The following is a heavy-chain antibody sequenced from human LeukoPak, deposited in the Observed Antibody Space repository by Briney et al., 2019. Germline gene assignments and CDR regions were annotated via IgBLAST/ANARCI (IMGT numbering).Heavy chain of an antibody. CDR3: ARDFEVTTMTTSRFDY. J-gene: IGHJ4*02. V-gene: IGHV3-21*01. CDR2: ISSISYI. CDR1: RFTFNSYA. D-gene: IGHD4-17*01. Sequence: GGSLRLSCAAPRFTFNSYAMSWVRQAPGKGLEWVSSISSISYIYYADSVKGRFTISRDTAKNSLYLQMNSLRAEDTAVYYCARDFEVTTMTTSRFDYWGQGTPVTVSS.